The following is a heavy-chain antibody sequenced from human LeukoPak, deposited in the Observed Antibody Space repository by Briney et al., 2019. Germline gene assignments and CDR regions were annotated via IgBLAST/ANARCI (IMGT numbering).Heavy chain of an antibody. D-gene: IGHD1-26*01. CDR1: GASVSSASY. V-gene: IGHV4-61*01. CDR2: IYNGVNT. CDR3: ARLSIAGATYWYFEL. Sequence: SGTLSLTCTVSGASVSSASYWTWIRQPPGKGVEWIAHIYNGVNTNYNPSLKSRVTISVDTSKNQFSLRLNSVTAADTAVYYCARLSIAGATYWYFELWGRGNLVTVSS. J-gene: IGHJ2*01.